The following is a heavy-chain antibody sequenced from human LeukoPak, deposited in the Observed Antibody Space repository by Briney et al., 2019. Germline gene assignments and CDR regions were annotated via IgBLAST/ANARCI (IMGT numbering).Heavy chain of an antibody. CDR3: ARDPYSSTWSYGMDV. Sequence: PGGSLRLSCAASGFNFSTYWMSWVRQAPGKGLEWVANIKQDGSEKVYVDSVKGRFTISRDNAQNSLFLQMNALRAEDTAVYYCARDPYSSTWSYGMDVWGQGTTVTVSS. V-gene: IGHV3-7*05. CDR2: IKQDGSEK. J-gene: IGHJ6*02. CDR1: GFNFSTYW. D-gene: IGHD6-13*01.